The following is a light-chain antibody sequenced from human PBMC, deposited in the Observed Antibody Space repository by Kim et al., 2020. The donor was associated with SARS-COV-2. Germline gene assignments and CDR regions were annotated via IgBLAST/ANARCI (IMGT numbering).Light chain of an antibody. CDR3: QQYNNWPYT. Sequence: SVSPGERATLSCRASQSVSSNLAWYQQKPGQAPRLLIYGASTRATGIPARFSGSGSGTEFTLTISSLQSEYFAVYYCQQYNNWPYTFGQGTKLEIK. V-gene: IGKV3-15*01. CDR1: QSVSSN. J-gene: IGKJ2*01. CDR2: GAS.